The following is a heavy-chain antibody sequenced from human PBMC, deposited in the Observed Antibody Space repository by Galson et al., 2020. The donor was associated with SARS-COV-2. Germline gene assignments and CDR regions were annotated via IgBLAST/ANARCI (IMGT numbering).Heavy chain of an antibody. CDR3: TSPGGVDGFGV. J-gene: IGHJ3*01. V-gene: IGHV3-74*01. CDR2: SRSDGTNA. Sequence: ALHGESLKISCAASGPSFTNDWLHWVRQSPGKGLVWVSRSRSDGTNAIYADAVKDRFIISRADVENKVYLEMNSLRAEDTAVYYCTSPGGVDGFGVWGRGTMVTVSS. CDR1: GPSFTNDW. D-gene: IGHD3-16*01.